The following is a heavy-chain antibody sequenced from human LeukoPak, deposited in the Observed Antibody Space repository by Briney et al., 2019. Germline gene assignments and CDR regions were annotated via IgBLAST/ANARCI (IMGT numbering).Heavy chain of an antibody. J-gene: IGHJ4*02. D-gene: IGHD3-10*01. CDR1: GGTFISYA. CDR3: ARASNYYGSGSYPLLDY. CDR2: IIPIFGTA. Sequence: ASVKVSCKASGGTFISYAISWVRQAPGQGLEWKGGIIPIFGTANYAQKFQGRVTITADESTSTAYMELSSLRSEDTAVYYCARASNYYGSGSYPLLDYWGQGTLVTVSS. V-gene: IGHV1-69*13.